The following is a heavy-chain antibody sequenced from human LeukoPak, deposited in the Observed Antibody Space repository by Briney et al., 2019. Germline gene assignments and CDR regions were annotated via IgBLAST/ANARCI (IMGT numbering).Heavy chain of an antibody. CDR3: AKDRITIFGVVIIGVGEADY. J-gene: IGHJ4*02. CDR1: GFTFSSYA. V-gene: IGHV3-23*01. CDR2: ISGSGGST. Sequence: GGSLRLSCAASGFTFSSYAMSWVRQAPGEGLEWVSAISGSGGSTYYADSVKGRFTISRDNSKNTLYLQMNSLRAEDTAVYYCAKDRITIFGVVIIGVGEADYWGQGTLVTVSS. D-gene: IGHD3-3*01.